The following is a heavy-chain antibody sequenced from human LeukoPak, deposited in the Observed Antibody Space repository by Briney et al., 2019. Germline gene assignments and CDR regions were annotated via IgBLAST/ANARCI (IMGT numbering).Heavy chain of an antibody. J-gene: IGHJ5*02. CDR2: IKSKTDGGTT. CDR3: TTDIVVVTAIFYL. CDR1: GFTVSSNY. D-gene: IGHD2-21*02. Sequence: GGSLRLSCAASGFTVSSNYMSWVRQAPGKGLEWVGRIKSKTDGGTTDYAAPVKGRFTISRDDSKNTLYLQMNSLKTEDTAVYYCTTDIVVVTAIFYLWGQGTLVTVSS. V-gene: IGHV3-15*01.